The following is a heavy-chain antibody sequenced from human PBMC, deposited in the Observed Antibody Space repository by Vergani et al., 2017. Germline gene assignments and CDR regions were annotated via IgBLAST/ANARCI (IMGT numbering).Heavy chain of an antibody. CDR3: AKDNYGSRGKGYYYYGMDV. J-gene: IGHJ6*02. Sequence: QVQLVESGGGVVQPGRSLRLSCAASGFTFSSYGMHWVRQAPGKGLEWVAVISYDGSNKYYADSVKGRFTISRDNSKNTLYLQMNSLRAEDTAVYYCAKDNYGSRGKGYYYYGMDVWGQGTTVTVSS. CDR2: ISYDGSNK. D-gene: IGHD3-10*01. V-gene: IGHV3-30*18. CDR1: GFTFSSYG.